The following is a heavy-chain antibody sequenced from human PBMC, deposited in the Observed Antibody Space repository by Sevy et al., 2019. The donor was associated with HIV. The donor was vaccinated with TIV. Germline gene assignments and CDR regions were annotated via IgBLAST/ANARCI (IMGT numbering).Heavy chain of an antibody. CDR2: ISHDEILK. D-gene: IGHD1-26*01. V-gene: IGHV3-30*04. CDR1: GFTLSSYA. CDR3: ARDLPHLLPWELSRGSDY. J-gene: IGHJ4*02. Sequence: GGSLRLSCAASGFTLSSYAIHWFRQAPGRGLEWVAIISHDEILKEYTDAVKGRFTISRDNSKNTVYLQMNSLRAEDTAVYYCARDLPHLLPWELSRGSDYWGQGTLVTVSS.